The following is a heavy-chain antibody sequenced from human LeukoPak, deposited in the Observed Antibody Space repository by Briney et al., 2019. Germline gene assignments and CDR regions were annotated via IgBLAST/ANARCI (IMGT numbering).Heavy chain of an antibody. D-gene: IGHD3-10*01. V-gene: IGHV4-59*01. Sequence: SETLSLTCTVSGGSISSYYWSWIRQPPGKGLEWIGYIYYSGSTNYNPSLKSRVTISVDTSKNQFSLKLSSVTAADTAVYYCAREGRLGHFDYWGQGTLVTVSS. J-gene: IGHJ4*02. CDR3: AREGRLGHFDY. CDR2: IYYSGST. CDR1: GGSISSYY.